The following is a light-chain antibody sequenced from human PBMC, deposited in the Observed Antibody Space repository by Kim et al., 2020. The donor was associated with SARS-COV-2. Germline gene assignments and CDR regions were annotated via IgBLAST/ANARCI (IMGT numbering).Light chain of an antibody. J-gene: IGLJ2*01. CDR3: QVWDSSTVV. Sequence: SYELTQPLSVSVALGQTARITCGGNNIGSKNVHWYQQKPGQAPVLVIYRDSNRPSGIPVRFSGYNSGNTATLTISRAQAGDEADYYCQVWDSSTVVFGGGTQLTVL. V-gene: IGLV3-9*01. CDR2: RDS. CDR1: NIGSKN.